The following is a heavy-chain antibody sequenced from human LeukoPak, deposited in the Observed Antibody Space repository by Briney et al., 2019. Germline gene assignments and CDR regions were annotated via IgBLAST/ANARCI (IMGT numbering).Heavy chain of an antibody. J-gene: IGHJ4*02. CDR3: ARCPSSVPTFDY. V-gene: IGHV4-38-2*01. Sequence: SETLSLTCAVSGYSISSGYYWGWIRQPPGKGLEWIGSIYHSGCTYYNPSLKSRVTISVDTSKNQFSLKLSSVTAADTAVYYCARCPSSVPTFDYWGQGTLVTVSS. CDR1: GYSISSGYY. CDR2: IYHSGCT.